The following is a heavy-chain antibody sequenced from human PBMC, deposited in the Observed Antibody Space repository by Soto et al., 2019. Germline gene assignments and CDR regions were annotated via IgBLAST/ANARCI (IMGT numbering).Heavy chain of an antibody. CDR1: GYTFTRYD. CDR3: AVYCSGGSCRFDY. D-gene: IGHD2-15*01. Sequence: AVNVSCKASGYTFTRYDIIWLGQATGEVLELMGCMNTKSGNTGYAHKFQGRVTMTRNTSIITAYMELSSLRSEDAAVYYCAVYCSGGSCRFDYWGQGTLVTVSS. V-gene: IGHV1-8*01. J-gene: IGHJ4*02. CDR2: MNTKSGNT.